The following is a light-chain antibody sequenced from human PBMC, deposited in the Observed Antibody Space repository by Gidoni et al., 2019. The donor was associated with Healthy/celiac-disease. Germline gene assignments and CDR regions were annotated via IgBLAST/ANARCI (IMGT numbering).Light chain of an antibody. CDR3: QQYDNLPLT. J-gene: IGKJ5*01. V-gene: IGKV1-33*01. CDR2: DAS. Sequence: IQMCQSPSSLSAPVRDRVTITCQASQDISNYLNWYQQKPGKAPKLLIYDASNLETGVTSRFSGSGSGTDFKFTISSLQPEDTETYYCQQYDNLPLTFGQGTRLETK. CDR1: QDISNY.